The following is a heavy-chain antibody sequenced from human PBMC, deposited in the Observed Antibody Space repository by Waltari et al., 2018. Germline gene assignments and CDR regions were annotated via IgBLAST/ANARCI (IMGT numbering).Heavy chain of an antibody. V-gene: IGHV3-23*01. CDR3: VRTDCDSVHCRLLDY. CDR2: ISGSGDGT. J-gene: IGHJ4*02. Sequence: EVRLLESGGGLVQPGGSLRLSCAASGFTFTSHAMHWVRQAPGKGLEWVSLISGSGDGTKYADSVNGRFTISRDSSKNTLYLQMDSLRAEDTAIYFCVRTDCDSVHCRLLDYWGQGTLVTVSS. CDR1: GFTFTSHA. D-gene: IGHD3-16*01.